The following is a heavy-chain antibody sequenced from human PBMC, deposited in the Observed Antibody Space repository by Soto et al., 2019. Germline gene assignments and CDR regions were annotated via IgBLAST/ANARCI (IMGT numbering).Heavy chain of an antibody. Sequence: QVQLVESGGGVVQPGRSLRISCAASRFTFSSYALHWVRQAPGKGLEWVALIWYDGSNKYYADSVKGRFTISRDNSKNTLYLQMNSLRAEDTAVYYCARSFYGDYDYYGMDVWGQGTTVTVSS. J-gene: IGHJ6*02. D-gene: IGHD4-17*01. V-gene: IGHV3-33*01. CDR1: RFTFSSYA. CDR3: ARSFYGDYDYYGMDV. CDR2: IWYDGSNK.